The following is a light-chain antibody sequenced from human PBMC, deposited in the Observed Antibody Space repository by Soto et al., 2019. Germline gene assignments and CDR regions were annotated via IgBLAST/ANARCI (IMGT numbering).Light chain of an antibody. V-gene: IGKV1-5*03. J-gene: IGKJ4*01. Sequence: DIQMTQSPSTLSASVGDRVTITCRARQSIYRWVAWYQQKPGKAPKLLIYKASSLESGFPLRFSGRGSGTEFALTIISLQPDDFATYHCQQYDSYPLTFGGGTKVEMK. CDR2: KAS. CDR3: QQYDSYPLT. CDR1: QSIYRW.